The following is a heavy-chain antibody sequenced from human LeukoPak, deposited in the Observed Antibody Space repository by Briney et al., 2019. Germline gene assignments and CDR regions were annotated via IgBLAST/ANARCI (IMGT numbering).Heavy chain of an antibody. Sequence: SETLSLTCAVYGGSFSGYYWSWIRQPPGKGLEWIGEINHSGSTNYNPSLKSRVTISVDTSKNQFSLKLSSVTAADTAVYYCARGLDYVPFDPWGQGTPVTVSS. CDR2: INHSGST. CDR3: ARGLDYVPFDP. D-gene: IGHD4-17*01. J-gene: IGHJ5*02. CDR1: GGSFSGYY. V-gene: IGHV4-34*01.